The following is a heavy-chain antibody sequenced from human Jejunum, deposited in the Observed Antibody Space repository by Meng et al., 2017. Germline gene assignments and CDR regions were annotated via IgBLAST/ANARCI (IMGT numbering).Heavy chain of an antibody. Sequence: GESLKISCKASGFSFTDYWIAWVRQMPGTGLEWMGIIFPSDSDTRYSPSFHGQVTISADKSITTAYLQWSTLEASDTAIYFCARKGKDYSNIYYFDYWGQGTQVTVSS. CDR3: ARKGKDYSNIYYFDY. CDR2: IFPSDSDT. J-gene: IGHJ4*02. CDR1: GFSFTDYW. V-gene: IGHV5-51*01. D-gene: IGHD2-21*01.